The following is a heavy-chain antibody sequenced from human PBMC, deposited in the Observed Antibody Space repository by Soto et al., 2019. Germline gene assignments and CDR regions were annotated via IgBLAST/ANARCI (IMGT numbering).Heavy chain of an antibody. J-gene: IGHJ5*02. CDR3: AREGETNWFDP. CDR2: IYYSGST. Sequence: SETLSLTCTVSGGSISSGDYYWSWIRQPPGKGLEWIGYIYYSGSTYYNPSLKSRVTISVDTSKNQFSLKLSSVTAADTAVYYCAREGETNWFDPWGQGTLVTVSS. CDR1: GGSISSGDYY. V-gene: IGHV4-30-4*01. D-gene: IGHD1-26*01.